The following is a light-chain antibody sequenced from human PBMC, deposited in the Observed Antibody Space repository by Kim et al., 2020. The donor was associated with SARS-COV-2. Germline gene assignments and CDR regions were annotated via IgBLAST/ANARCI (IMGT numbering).Light chain of an antibody. V-gene: IGKV1D-12*01. CDR2: AAS. CDR3: QQANSFPPT. CDR1: QGVNNY. J-gene: IGKJ4*01. Sequence: AFVGDRVTISCRASQGVNNYLAWYQRKPGQAPKLLIYAASTLQTGVPSRFIGSGSGTDFTLTISSLQPEDSATYYCQQANSFPPTFGGGTKVDIK.